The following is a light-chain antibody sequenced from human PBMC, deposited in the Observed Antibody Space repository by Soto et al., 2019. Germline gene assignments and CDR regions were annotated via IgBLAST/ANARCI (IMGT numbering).Light chain of an antibody. Sequence: EIVLTQSPATLSLSPGERATLSCRACQSVSSYLAWYQQKPGQAPRLLISDASNRATGIPARFSGSGSGTDFTLTISSLEPEDFAVYYCQQRSKWPLTFGGGTKVEIK. CDR3: QQRSKWPLT. V-gene: IGKV3-11*01. CDR2: DAS. CDR1: QSVSSY. J-gene: IGKJ4*01.